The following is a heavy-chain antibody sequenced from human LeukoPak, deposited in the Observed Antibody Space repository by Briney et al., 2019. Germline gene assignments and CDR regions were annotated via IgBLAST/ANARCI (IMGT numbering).Heavy chain of an antibody. J-gene: IGHJ3*02. CDR3: ARDVDGYNPEAFDI. D-gene: IGHD5-24*01. CDR2: IYYSGST. Sequence: SETLSLTYTVSGGSISSYYWSWIRQPPGKGLEWIGYIYYSGSTNYNPSLKSRVTISVDTSKNQFSLKLSSVTAADTAVYYCARDVDGYNPEAFDIWGQGTMVTVSS. V-gene: IGHV4-59*01. CDR1: GGSISSYY.